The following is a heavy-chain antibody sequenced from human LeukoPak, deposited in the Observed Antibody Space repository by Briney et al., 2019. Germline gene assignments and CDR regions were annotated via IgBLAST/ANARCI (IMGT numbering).Heavy chain of an antibody. CDR3: AREEEQLAHIDY. CDR1: GYTFTSYY. V-gene: IGHV1-46*01. CDR2: INPSGGST. Sequence: GTSVKVSCKASGYTFTSYYMHWVRQAPGQGLEWMGIINPSGGSTSYAQKFQGRVTMTRDTSTRTVYMELSSLRSEDTAVYYCAREEEQLAHIDYWGQGTLVTVSS. J-gene: IGHJ4*02. D-gene: IGHD6-6*01.